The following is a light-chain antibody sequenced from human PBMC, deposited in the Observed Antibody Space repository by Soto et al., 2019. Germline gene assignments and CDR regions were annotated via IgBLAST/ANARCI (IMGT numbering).Light chain of an antibody. CDR1: QNISSKS. CDR3: QQYDTSYST. CDR2: DAS. Sequence: EIVLTQSPGTLSLSPGERATLSCRAGQNISSKSLAWYQQKPGPAPRLLIYDASTRAADIPDRFSGGGSGTDFPLTVNKLEPEDFAMYYCQQYDTSYSTFGPGTKVDFK. V-gene: IGKV3-20*01. J-gene: IGKJ3*01.